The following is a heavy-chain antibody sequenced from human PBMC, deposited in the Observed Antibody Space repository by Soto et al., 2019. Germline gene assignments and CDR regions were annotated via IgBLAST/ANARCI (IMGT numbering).Heavy chain of an antibody. D-gene: IGHD2-15*01. J-gene: IGHJ6*02. CDR2: ISTYNGDT. V-gene: IGHV1-18*01. CDR3: AREGVAPYYYYCRDV. CDR1: GYTFTRSG. Sequence: ASVKVSCKASGYTFTRSGISWVRQAPGQGLEWMGWISTYNGDTNYAQTFQGRVTMTTDTSTSTVHMEVRSLRSDDTAVYYCAREGVAPYYYYCRDVWGQGTPVTSP.